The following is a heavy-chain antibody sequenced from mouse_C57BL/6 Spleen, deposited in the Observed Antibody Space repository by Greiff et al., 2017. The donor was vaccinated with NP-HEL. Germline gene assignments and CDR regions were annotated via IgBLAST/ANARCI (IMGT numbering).Heavy chain of an antibody. CDR1: GYTFTSYG. Sequence: VKLQQSGAELARPGASVKLSCKASGYTFTSYGISWVKQRTGQGLEWIGEIYPRSGNTYYNEKFKGKATLTADKSSSTAYMELRSLTSEDSAVYFCANDPHYDYHWYCDVWGTGTTVTVSS. CDR2: IYPRSGNT. V-gene: IGHV1-81*01. D-gene: IGHD2-4*01. J-gene: IGHJ1*03. CDR3: ANDPHYDYHWYCDV.